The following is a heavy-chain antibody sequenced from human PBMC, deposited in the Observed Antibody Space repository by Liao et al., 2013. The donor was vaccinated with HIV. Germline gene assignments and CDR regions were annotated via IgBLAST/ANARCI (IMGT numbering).Heavy chain of an antibody. Sequence: HVQLQESGPGRVKPSETLSLTCTVSGGAISSYSWNWIRQPAGKGLEWVGRISASGGTTYKPSLTRRLTLSLDTSRNQFSLNLNSVTAADTAVYYCARELDYAFDIWGQGTMVTVSS. CDR1: GGAISSYS. D-gene: IGHD3-9*01. J-gene: IGHJ3*02. V-gene: IGHV4-4*07. CDR2: ISASGGT. CDR3: ARELDYAFDI.